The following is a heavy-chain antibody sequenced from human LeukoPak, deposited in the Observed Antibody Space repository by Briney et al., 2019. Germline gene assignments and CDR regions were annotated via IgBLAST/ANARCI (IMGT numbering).Heavy chain of an antibody. CDR2: INHSGST. CDR3: ARGYSSSWYNY. D-gene: IGHD6-13*01. CDR1: GGSFSGYY. V-gene: IGHV4-34*01. J-gene: IGHJ4*02. Sequence: PSETLSLTCAVYGGSFSGYYWSWIRQPPGKGLEWIGEINHSGSTNYNPSLKSRVTISVDTSKSQFSLKLSSVTAADTAVYYCARGYSSSWYNYWGQGTLVTVSS.